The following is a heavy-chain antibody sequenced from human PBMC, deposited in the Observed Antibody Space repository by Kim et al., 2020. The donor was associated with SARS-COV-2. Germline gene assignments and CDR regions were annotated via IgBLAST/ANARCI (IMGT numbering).Heavy chain of an antibody. CDR1: GFTFSSYA. Sequence: GGSLRLSCAASGFTFSSYAMHWVRQAPGKGLEWVAVISYDGSNTYYADSVKGRFTISRDNSKNTLYLQMNSLRAEDTAVYYCARDRNYYDSSGYYYSRYYYYYGRDGWGQGTTVTVSS. J-gene: IGHJ6*02. CDR2: ISYDGSNT. D-gene: IGHD3-22*01. CDR3: ARDRNYYDSSGYYYSRYYYYYGRDG. V-gene: IGHV3-30-3*01.